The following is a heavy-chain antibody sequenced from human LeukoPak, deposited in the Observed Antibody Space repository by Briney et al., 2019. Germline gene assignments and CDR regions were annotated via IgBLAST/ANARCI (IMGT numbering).Heavy chain of an antibody. CDR1: GGSVSSGSYY. CDR2: IYTSGST. CDR3: ARDGSYYDY. Sequence: SETLSLTCTVSGGSVSSGSYYWTWIRQPAGKGLEWIGRIYTSGSTNYNPSLKSRVTISVDTSKNQFSLKLSSVTAADTAVYYCARDGSYYDYWGQGTLVTVSS. J-gene: IGHJ4*02. D-gene: IGHD1-26*01. V-gene: IGHV4-61*02.